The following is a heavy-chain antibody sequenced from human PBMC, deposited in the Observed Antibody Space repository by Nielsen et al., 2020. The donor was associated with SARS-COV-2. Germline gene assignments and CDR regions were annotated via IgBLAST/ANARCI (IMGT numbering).Heavy chain of an antibody. Sequence: ESLKISCAGSGFTLSSYWMHWVRQFPGKGLEWIGEISHSASPNYNPSLKSRVTISVDTSNKQFSLNLTSVTAADTAVYYCARVLTIFGMDTRENYIDVWGKGTTVTVSS. D-gene: IGHD3-3*01. CDR3: ARVLTIFGMDTRENYIDV. CDR2: ISHSASP. J-gene: IGHJ6*03. V-gene: IGHV4/OR15-8*01. CDR1: GFTLSSYW.